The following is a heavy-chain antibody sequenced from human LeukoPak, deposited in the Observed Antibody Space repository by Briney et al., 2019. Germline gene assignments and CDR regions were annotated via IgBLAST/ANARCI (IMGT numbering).Heavy chain of an antibody. CDR1: GYTFTSYG. D-gene: IGHD6-13*01. CDR2: ISAYNGNT. J-gene: IGHJ4*02. V-gene: IGHV1-18*01. Sequence: GASVKVSCKASGYTFTSYGISWVRQAPGQGLEWMGWISAYNGNTNYAQKLQGRVTMTTDTSTSTAYMELRSLRSDDTAVYYCARDAVASSSWYGELDYWGQGTLVTVSS. CDR3: ARDAVASSSWYGELDY.